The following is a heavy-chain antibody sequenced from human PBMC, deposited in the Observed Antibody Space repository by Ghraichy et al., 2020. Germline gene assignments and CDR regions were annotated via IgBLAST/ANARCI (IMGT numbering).Heavy chain of an antibody. V-gene: IGHV1-8*01. J-gene: IGHJ6*02. CDR3: ARKWRSSSWYAPGHYYYYGMDV. D-gene: IGHD6-13*01. Sequence: ASVKVSCKASGYTFTSYDINWVRQATGQGLEWMGWMNPNSGNTGYAQKFQGRVTMTRNTSISTAYMELSSLRSEDTAVYYCARKWRSSSWYAPGHYYYYGMDVWGQGTTVTVSS. CDR2: MNPNSGNT. CDR1: GYTFTSYD.